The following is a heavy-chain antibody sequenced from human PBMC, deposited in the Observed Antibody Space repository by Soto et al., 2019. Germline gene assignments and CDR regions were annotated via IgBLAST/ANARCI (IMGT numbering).Heavy chain of an antibody. Sequence: SETLSLTCTVSDGSIINYYWTWIRQPAGKGLEWVGRIYSSGSASYNPSLKSRLSMSVDTSKNQFTLKLTSVTAADTALYYCARQTTYSSSWFDFWGHGTLVTVSS. D-gene: IGHD6-13*01. V-gene: IGHV4-4*07. CDR2: IYSSGSA. CDR3: ARQTTYSSSWFDF. J-gene: IGHJ5*01. CDR1: DGSIINYY.